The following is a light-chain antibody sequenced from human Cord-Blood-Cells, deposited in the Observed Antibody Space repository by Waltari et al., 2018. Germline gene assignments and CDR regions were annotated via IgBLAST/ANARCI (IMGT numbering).Light chain of an antibody. Sequence: EIVTPHSPATLSVSPGVRATRSCRASQSVSSHLAWYQQKPGQVPRLLIDGTSTRATGIPVRVSGRGSGTELTLTISNLESEDFAVYYCQQYNNWPRTFGQGTKVESK. CDR2: GTS. CDR1: QSVSSH. V-gene: IGKV3-15*01. CDR3: QQYNNWPRT. J-gene: IGKJ1*01.